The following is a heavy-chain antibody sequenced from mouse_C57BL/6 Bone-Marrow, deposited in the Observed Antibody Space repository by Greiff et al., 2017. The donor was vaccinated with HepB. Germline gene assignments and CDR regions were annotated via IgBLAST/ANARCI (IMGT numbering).Heavy chain of an antibody. CDR2: IYIGNGYT. Sequence: VQLQQSGAELVRPGSSVKMSCKTSGYTFTSYGINWVKQRPGQGLEWIGYIYIGNGYTGYNEKFKGKATLTSDTSSSTAYMQLSSLTSEDSAIYFCARNGILDFYWYFDVWGTGTTVTVSS. CDR1: GYTFTSYG. CDR3: ARNGILDFYWYFDV. V-gene: IGHV1-58*01. J-gene: IGHJ1*03. D-gene: IGHD1-1*01.